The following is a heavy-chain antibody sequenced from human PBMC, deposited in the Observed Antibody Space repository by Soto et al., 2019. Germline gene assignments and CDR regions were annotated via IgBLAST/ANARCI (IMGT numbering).Heavy chain of an antibody. CDR1: GGTFDNYA. CDR2: IIPMLDSA. D-gene: IGHD3-22*01. V-gene: IGHV1-69*12. CDR3: ARTYHHDSGGKTYFYYGMDV. J-gene: IGHJ6*02. Sequence: QVQLVQSGAEVKKPGSSVKVSCKASGGTFDNYAITWVRQAPGQGLEWMAGIIPMLDSANYAEKFQDRVTITADESTXTXYXPVSSLRSEDTAVYYCARTYHHDSGGKTYFYYGMDVWGQGTTVTVSS.